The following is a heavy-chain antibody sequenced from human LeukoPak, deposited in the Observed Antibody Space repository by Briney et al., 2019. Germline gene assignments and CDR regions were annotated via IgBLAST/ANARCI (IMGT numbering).Heavy chain of an antibody. CDR1: GGSISSGDYY. J-gene: IGHJ4*02. CDR2: IYYSGST. CDR3: ARAPPGCSSTSCYATRFDY. D-gene: IGHD2-2*01. V-gene: IGHV4-30-4*01. Sequence: SETLPLTCTVSGGSISSGDYYWRWIRQPPGKGLEWIGYIYYSGSTYYNPSLKSRVTISVDTSKNQFSLKLSSVTAADTAVYYCARAPPGCSSTSCYATRFDYWGQGTLVTVSS.